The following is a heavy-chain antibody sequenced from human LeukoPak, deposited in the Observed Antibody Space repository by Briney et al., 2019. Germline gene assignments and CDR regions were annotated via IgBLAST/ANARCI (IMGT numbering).Heavy chain of an antibody. CDR1: GGTFSSYA. V-gene: IGHV1-69*05. D-gene: IGHD6-13*01. CDR3: ARDLGVAAAEDWFDP. Sequence: ASVKVSCKASGGTFSSYAISWVRQAPGQGLEWMGGIIPIFGTANYAQKFQGRVTIPTDESTSTAYMELSSLRSEDTAVYYCARDLGVAAAEDWFDPWGQGTLVTVSS. J-gene: IGHJ5*02. CDR2: IIPIFGTA.